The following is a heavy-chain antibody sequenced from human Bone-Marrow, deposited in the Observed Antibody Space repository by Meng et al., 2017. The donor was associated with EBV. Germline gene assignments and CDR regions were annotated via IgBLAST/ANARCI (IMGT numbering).Heavy chain of an antibody. Sequence: QVQLQQWGAGLLKPSEXLSLTCAVYGGSFSGYYWSWIRQPPGKGLEWIGEINHSGSTNYNPSLKSRVTISVDTSKNQFSLKLSSVTAADTAVYYCARVGDSSIISVEFDYWGQGTLVTVSS. V-gene: IGHV4-34*01. CDR1: GGSFSGYY. J-gene: IGHJ4*02. D-gene: IGHD6-13*01. CDR2: INHSGST. CDR3: ARVGDSSIISVEFDY.